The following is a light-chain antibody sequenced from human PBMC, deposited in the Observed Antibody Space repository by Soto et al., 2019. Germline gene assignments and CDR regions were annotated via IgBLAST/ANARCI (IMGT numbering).Light chain of an antibody. Sequence: NFMLTQPHSVSESPGKTVTISCTRSSGSIASNYVQWYQQRPGSAPTTVIYEDNQRPSGVPDRFSGSIDSSSNSASLTISGLKTEDEADYYCQSYDSSNPHVVFGGGTNSPS. CDR1: SGSIASNY. J-gene: IGLJ2*01. CDR3: QSYDSSNPHVV. V-gene: IGLV6-57*03. CDR2: EDN.